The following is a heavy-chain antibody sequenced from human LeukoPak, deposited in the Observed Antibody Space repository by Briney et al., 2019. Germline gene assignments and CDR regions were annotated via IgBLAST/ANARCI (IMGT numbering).Heavy chain of an antibody. CDR1: GGSISSHY. CDR3: ARSDRRAQKDTYYTPYSSRDF. CDR2: IFFSGYT. J-gene: IGHJ6*03. V-gene: IGHV4-59*11. D-gene: IGHD3-3*01. Sequence: SETLSLTCVVSGGSISSHYWSWIRQPPGKGLEWIGYIFFSGYTNSNPSLKSRVTISVDTSNNQFSLRLSSVTAADTAVYYCARSDRRAQKDTYYTPYSSRDFWAKGPRSPSP.